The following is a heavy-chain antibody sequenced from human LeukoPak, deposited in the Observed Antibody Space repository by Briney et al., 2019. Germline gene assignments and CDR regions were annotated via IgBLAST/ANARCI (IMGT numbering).Heavy chain of an antibody. V-gene: IGHV4-34*01. CDR3: ARRSWSKPIDY. CDR1: GGSFSGYY. Sequence: PSETLSLTCAVYGGSFSGYYWSWIRQPPGKGLEWIGEINHSGSTNYNPSLKSRVTISVDTSKNQFSLKLSSVTAADTAVYYCARRSWSKPIDYWGQGTLVTVSS. J-gene: IGHJ4*02. D-gene: IGHD6-13*01. CDR2: INHSGST.